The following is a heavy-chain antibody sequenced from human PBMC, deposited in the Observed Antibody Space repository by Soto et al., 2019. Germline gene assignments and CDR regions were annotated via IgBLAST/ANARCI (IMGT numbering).Heavy chain of an antibody. J-gene: IGHJ4*02. V-gene: IGHV3-23*01. CDR2: ISGGGTST. Sequence: DVQLLESGGGLVQPGGSLRLSCAASGFAFRSYAMSWVRQTPGKGLEWVSAISGGGTSTYFADSVKGRFTISRDNSKNTLYLHMNSLGAGDTAVYYCAKYMSLGATFDSWGQGTLVIVSS. D-gene: IGHD1-26*01. CDR3: AKYMSLGATFDS. CDR1: GFAFRSYA.